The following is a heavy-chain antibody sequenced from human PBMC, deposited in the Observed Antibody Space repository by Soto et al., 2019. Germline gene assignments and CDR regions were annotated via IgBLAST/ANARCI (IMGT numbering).Heavy chain of an antibody. V-gene: IGHV3-30*03. J-gene: IGHJ6*02. Sequence: PGGSLRLSCAASGFTFSSYGMHWVRQAPGKGLEWVAVISYDGSNKYYADSVKGRFTISRDNSKNTLYLQMNSLRAEDTAVYYCARAGGDSSGYYYYGMDVWGQGTTVTVSS. CDR2: ISYDGSNK. CDR1: GFTFSSYG. D-gene: IGHD3-22*01. CDR3: ARAGGDSSGYYYYGMDV.